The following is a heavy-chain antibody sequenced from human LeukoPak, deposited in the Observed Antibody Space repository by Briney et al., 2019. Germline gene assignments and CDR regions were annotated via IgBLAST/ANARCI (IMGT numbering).Heavy chain of an antibody. CDR3: ARETYYDFWSGQDAFDI. V-gene: IGHV3-7*01. Sequence: GGSLRLSCAASGFTFSSYWMSWVRRAPGKGLEWVANIKQDGSEKYYVDSVKGRFTISRDNAKNSLYLQMNSLRAEDTAVYYCARETYYDFWSGQDAFDIWGQGTMVTVSS. CDR1: GFTFSSYW. J-gene: IGHJ3*02. D-gene: IGHD3-3*01. CDR2: IKQDGSEK.